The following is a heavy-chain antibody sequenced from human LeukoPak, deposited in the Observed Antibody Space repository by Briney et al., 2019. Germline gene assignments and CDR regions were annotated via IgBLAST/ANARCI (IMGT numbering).Heavy chain of an antibody. J-gene: IGHJ2*01. Sequence: ASVKVSCKASGYTFTGYYMHWVRQAPGQGLEWMGWINPNSGGTNYAQKFQGWVTMTRDTSISTAYMELSRLRSDDTAVYYCARSPPAYYDILTGYYRDSLVWYFDLWGRGTLVTVSS. D-gene: IGHD3-9*01. CDR1: GYTFTGYY. V-gene: IGHV1-2*04. CDR2: INPNSGGT. CDR3: ARSPPAYYDILTGYYRDSLVWYFDL.